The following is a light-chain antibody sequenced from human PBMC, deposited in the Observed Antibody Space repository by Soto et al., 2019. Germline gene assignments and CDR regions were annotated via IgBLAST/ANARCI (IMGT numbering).Light chain of an antibody. V-gene: IGLV2-14*03. CDR2: DVS. CDR1: ISDVRGYNF. J-gene: IGLJ1*01. Sequence: QPASVSGSPGQSITISCTGTISDVRGYNFVSWYQQYPGKAPKLMIYDVSNRPSGVSNRFSGSKSGNTASLTISGLQAEDEADYYCSSYTSSNTYVFGAGTKLTVL. CDR3: SSYTSSNTYV.